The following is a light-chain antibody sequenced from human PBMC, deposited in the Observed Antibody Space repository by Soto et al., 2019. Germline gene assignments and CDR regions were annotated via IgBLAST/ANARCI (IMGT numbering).Light chain of an antibody. CDR1: SSDVGGHNY. CDR3: SSYAGINTLV. J-gene: IGLJ2*01. Sequence: QSALTQPPSASGSPGQSVTISCTGTSSDVGGHNYVSWYQQRPGKAPKLIIYEVTQRPSGVSDRFSGSKSGNTATLTVSGLQAEDEADYHCSSYAGINTLVFGGGTTLTVL. V-gene: IGLV2-8*01. CDR2: EVT.